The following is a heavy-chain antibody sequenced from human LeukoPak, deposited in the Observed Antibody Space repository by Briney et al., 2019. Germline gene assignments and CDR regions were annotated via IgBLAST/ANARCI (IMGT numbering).Heavy chain of an antibody. J-gene: IGHJ4*02. CDR3: ARGDYGGYSGPADY. CDR1: GGSISSYY. Sequence: SETLSLTCTVSGGSISSYYWSWIRQPPGKGLEWIGCIYYGGSTNYNPSLKSRVTISVDASKNQFSLKLTSVTAADTAVYYCARGDYGGYSGPADYWGQGTLVTVSS. V-gene: IGHV4-59*01. CDR2: IYYGGST. D-gene: IGHD4-23*01.